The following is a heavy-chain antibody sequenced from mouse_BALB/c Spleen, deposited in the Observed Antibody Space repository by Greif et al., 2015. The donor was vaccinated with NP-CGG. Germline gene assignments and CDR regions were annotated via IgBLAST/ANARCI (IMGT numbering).Heavy chain of an antibody. CDR3: ARVLHWYFDV. V-gene: IGHV1S135*01. CDR1: GYAFTSYN. J-gene: IGHJ1*01. Sequence: VHVKQSGPELVKPGASVKVSCKASGYAFTSYNMYWVKQSHGKSLEWIGYIDPYNGGTSYNQKFKGKATLTVDKSSSTAYMHLNSLTSEDSAVYYCARVLHWYFDVWGAGTTVTVSS. CDR2: IDPYNGGT.